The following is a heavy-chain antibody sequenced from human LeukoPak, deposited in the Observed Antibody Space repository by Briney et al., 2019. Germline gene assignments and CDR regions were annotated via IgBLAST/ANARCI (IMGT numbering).Heavy chain of an antibody. D-gene: IGHD3-22*01. V-gene: IGHV3-48*02. J-gene: IGHJ4*02. Sequence: GGSLRLSCAASGFTFSDYSMDWVRQTPGGGLEWVSYISDTGHAIYYADSVKGRFIISRDNAKNSLYLQMNSLRHEDTAVYYCARDGYPGGDYWGQGTLVTVSS. CDR1: GFTFSDYS. CDR2: ISDTGHAI. CDR3: ARDGYPGGDY.